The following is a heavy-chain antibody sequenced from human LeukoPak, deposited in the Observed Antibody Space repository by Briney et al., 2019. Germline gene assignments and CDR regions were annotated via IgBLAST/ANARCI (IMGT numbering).Heavy chain of an antibody. CDR1: GFSVSTKY. J-gene: IGHJ3*02. D-gene: IGHD3-22*01. V-gene: IGHV3-66*01. Sequence: GGSLRLSCAASGFSVSTKYMSWVRQAPGKGLEWVSVMYTGGNTKYADSVKGRFTIFRDNFKNTVYLQMSSLRAEDTAVYYCAREKGPDSSGYNNAFDIWGQGTMVTVSS. CDR2: MYTGGNT. CDR3: AREKGPDSSGYNNAFDI.